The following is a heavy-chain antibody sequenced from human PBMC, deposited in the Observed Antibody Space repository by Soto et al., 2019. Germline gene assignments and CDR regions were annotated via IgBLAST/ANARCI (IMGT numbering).Heavy chain of an antibody. CDR1: GGSISSYY. D-gene: IGHD3-22*01. CDR2: IYYSWST. CDR3: ARSPDSSGYYPRWYYYGMDV. J-gene: IGHJ6*02. V-gene: IGHV4-59*12. Sequence: SETLSLTCTVSGGSISSYYWSWIRQPPGKGLEWIGYIYYSWSTNYNPSLKSRVTISVDTSKNQFSLKLSSVTAADTAVYYCARSPDSSGYYPRWYYYGMDVWGQGTTVTVSS.